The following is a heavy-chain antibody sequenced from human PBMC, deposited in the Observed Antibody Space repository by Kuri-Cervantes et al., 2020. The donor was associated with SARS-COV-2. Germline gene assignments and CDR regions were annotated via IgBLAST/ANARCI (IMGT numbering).Heavy chain of an antibody. V-gene: IGHV1-24*01. D-gene: IGHD3-3*01. CDR2: FDPEDGET. J-gene: IGHJ5*02. CDR3: ATGPPYYDPSNWFDP. CDR1: GGTFSSYA. Sequence: ASVKVSCKASGGTFSSYAISWVRQAPGQGLEWMGGFDPEDGETIYAQKFQGRVTMTEDTSTDTAYMELSSLRSEYTAVYYCATGPPYYDPSNWFDPWGQGTLVTVSS.